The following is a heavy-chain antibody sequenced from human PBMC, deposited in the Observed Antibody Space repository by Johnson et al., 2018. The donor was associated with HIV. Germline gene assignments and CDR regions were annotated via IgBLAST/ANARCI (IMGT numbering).Heavy chain of an antibody. CDR1: GFTFSSYA. CDR2: MSYDGSSK. J-gene: IGHJ3*02. Sequence: QVQLVESGGGVVQPGRSLRLSCAASGFTFSSYAMHWVRQAPGKGLEWVAVMSYDGSSKYYADSVKGRFTIPRDNSRNTLYLQMNSLRAEDTAVYYCARDQAIFGVVLASDAFDIWGQGTMVTVSS. V-gene: IGHV3-30*04. D-gene: IGHD3-3*01. CDR3: ARDQAIFGVVLASDAFDI.